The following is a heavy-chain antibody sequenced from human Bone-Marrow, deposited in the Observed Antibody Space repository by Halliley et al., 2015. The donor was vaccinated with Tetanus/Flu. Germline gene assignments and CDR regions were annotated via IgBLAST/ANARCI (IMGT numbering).Heavy chain of an antibody. CDR3: ARGDSSRYWHFHH. CDR1: GGSISNYY. J-gene: IGHJ1*01. V-gene: IGHV4-59*01. Sequence: TLSLTCTVSGGSISNYYWTWIRQPPGKRPELIGYIYNSGSTIFNPSLKSRVTISLDTSKNHLSLNLISVTAADTAVYFCARGDSSRYWHFHHWGQGTLVSVSS. CDR2: IYNSGST. D-gene: IGHD2-15*01.